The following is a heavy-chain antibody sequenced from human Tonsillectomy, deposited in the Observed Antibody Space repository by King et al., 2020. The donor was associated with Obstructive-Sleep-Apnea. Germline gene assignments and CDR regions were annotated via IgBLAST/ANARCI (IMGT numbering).Heavy chain of an antibody. CDR3: AKEGQYYYGSGSYYNDEDFDY. D-gene: IGHD3-10*01. Sequence: VQLVESGGGVVQPGRSLRLSCAASGFTFSSYGMHWVRQAPGKGLEWVAVISYDGSNKYYADSVKGRFTISRDNSKNTLYLQMNSLRAEDTAVYYCAKEGQYYYGSGSYYNDEDFDYWGQGTLVTVSS. CDR2: ISYDGSNK. J-gene: IGHJ4*02. V-gene: IGHV3-30*18. CDR1: GFTFSSYG.